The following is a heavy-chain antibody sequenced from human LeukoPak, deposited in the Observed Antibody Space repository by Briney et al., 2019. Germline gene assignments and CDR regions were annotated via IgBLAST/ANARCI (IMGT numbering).Heavy chain of an antibody. CDR1: GGSISSSNW. CDR3: ARWTTGRDAFDI. V-gene: IGHV4-4*02. Sequence: SETLSLTCAVSGGSISSSNWWSWVRQPPGKGLEWIGEIYHSGSTNYNPSLKGRVTISVDKSKNQFSLKLSSVTAADTAVYYCARWTTGRDAFDIWGQGTMVTVSS. CDR2: IYHSGST. D-gene: IGHD4-17*01. J-gene: IGHJ3*02.